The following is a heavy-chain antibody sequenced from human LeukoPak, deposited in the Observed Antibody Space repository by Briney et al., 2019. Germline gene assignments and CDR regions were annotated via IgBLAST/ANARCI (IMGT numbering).Heavy chain of an antibody. CDR1: GYTFTSYD. V-gene: IGHV1-8*01. CDR2: MNPNSGNT. J-gene: IGHJ6*02. D-gene: IGHD2-2*02. Sequence: ASVKVSCKASGYTFTSYDINWVRQATGQGLEWMGWMNPNSGNTGYAQKFQGRVTMTRNTSISTAYMELSSLRSEDTAVYYCARGLVVPAAIGGYYYGMDVRGQGTTVTVSS. CDR3: ARGLVVPAAIGGYYYGMDV.